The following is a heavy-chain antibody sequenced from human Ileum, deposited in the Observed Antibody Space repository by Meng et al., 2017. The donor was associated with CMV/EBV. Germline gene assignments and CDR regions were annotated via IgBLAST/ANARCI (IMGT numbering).Heavy chain of an antibody. Sequence: QVELLESGPGLVKPSETLSLTCTASGGSMSSYYWSWIRQPAGKGLEWIGRIYTSGSSNYNSSLKSRVTMSVDTSKNQFSMKLNSVTAADTAVYYCAREGPTDWGRALDYWGQGTLVTVSS. CDR2: IYTSGSS. V-gene: IGHV4-4*07. D-gene: IGHD7-27*01. CDR1: GGSMSSYY. J-gene: IGHJ4*02. CDR3: AREGPTDWGRALDY.